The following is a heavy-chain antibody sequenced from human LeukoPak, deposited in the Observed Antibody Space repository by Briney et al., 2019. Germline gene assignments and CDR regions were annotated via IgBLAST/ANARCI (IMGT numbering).Heavy chain of an antibody. J-gene: IGHJ4*02. CDR1: GFTFSSYG. V-gene: IGHV3-30*18. CDR3: AKDFGCSGGSCYPGLDY. CDR2: ISYDGSNK. D-gene: IGHD2-15*01. Sequence: GGSLRLSCAASGFTFSSYGMHWARQAPGKGLEWVAVISYDGSNKYYADSVKGRFTISRDNSKNTLYLQMNSLRAEDTAVYYCAKDFGCSGGSCYPGLDYWGQGTLVTVSS.